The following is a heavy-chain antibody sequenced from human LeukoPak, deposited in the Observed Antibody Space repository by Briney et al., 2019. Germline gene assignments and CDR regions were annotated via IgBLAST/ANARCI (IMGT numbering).Heavy chain of an antibody. Sequence: SETPSLTCAVYGGSFSGYYWSWIRQPPGKGLEWIGEINHSGSSNYNPSLKSRVTISADTSKNQFSLKLSSVTAADTAVYYCASSDDYGDYWGQGTLVTVSS. CDR1: GGSFSGYY. CDR2: INHSGSS. J-gene: IGHJ4*02. CDR3: ASSDDYGDY. V-gene: IGHV4-34*01.